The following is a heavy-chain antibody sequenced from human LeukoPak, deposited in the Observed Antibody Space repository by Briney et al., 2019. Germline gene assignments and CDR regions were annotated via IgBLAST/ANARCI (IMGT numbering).Heavy chain of an antibody. CDR2: ISSSSSTI. V-gene: IGHV3-48*01. Sequence: PGGSLRLSCAASGFTFSSYSMNWVRQAPGKGLEWVSYISSSSSTIYYADSVKGRFTISKDNAKNSLYLQMNGLRAEDTAVYCCARESMVRGVFDYWGQGTLVTVSS. CDR3: ARESMVRGVFDY. J-gene: IGHJ4*02. CDR1: GFTFSSYS. D-gene: IGHD3-10*01.